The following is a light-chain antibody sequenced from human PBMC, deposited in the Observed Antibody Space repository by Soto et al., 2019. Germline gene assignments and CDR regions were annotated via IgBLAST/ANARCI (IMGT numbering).Light chain of an antibody. CDR3: QQYGSSPPIT. CDR1: QSVSSRY. J-gene: IGKJ4*01. V-gene: IGKV3-20*01. Sequence: EIVLTQSPGTLSLSPGERATLSCRDSQSVSSRYLAWYQQKHGQAPRLLIYGTSSRATGIPDRFSGGGSGTDFNLTISRLEPEDFAVYYCQQYGSSPPITFGGGTKVDIK. CDR2: GTS.